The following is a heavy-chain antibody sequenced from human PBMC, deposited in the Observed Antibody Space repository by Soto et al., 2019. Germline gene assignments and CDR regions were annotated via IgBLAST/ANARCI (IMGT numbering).Heavy chain of an antibody. CDR1: GGSVSSGSYY. D-gene: IGHD5-18*01. V-gene: IGHV4-61*01. CDR3: ARDSHLEDGYLKRPRWSDP. CDR2: IYYSGST. J-gene: IGHJ5*02. Sequence: SETLSLTCTVSGGSVSSGSYYWSWIRQPPGKGLEWIGYIYYSGSTNYNPSLKSRVTISVDTSKNQFSLKLSSVTAADTAVYYCARDSHLEDGYLKRPRWSDPWGKGTLVTVSS.